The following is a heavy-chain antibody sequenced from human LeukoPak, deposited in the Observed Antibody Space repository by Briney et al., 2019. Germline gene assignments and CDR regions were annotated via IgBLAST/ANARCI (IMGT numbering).Heavy chain of an antibody. CDR3: ARGGRCSSTSCYWLDY. Sequence: SETLSLTCAVCGGSFRGYYWRWIRQPPGKGLEWIGEINHSGSTNYNTSLKSRVTISVDTYKNQFSLKLSSLTAADTAVYYCARGGRCSSTSCYWLDYWGQGTLVTVSS. D-gene: IGHD2-2*01. J-gene: IGHJ4*02. CDR1: GGSFRGYY. CDR2: INHSGST. V-gene: IGHV4-34*01.